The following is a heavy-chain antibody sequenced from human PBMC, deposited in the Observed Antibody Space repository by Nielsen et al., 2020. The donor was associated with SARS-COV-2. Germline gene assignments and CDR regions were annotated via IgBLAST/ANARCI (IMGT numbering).Heavy chain of an antibody. J-gene: IGHJ4*02. CDR1: GFTFSTYW. CDR3: AKDQAYDLLVDY. CDR2: IKPDGSEK. V-gene: IGHV3-7*01. Sequence: GESLKISCAASGFTFSTYWMSWVRQAPGKGLEWVANIKPDGSEKYYVDSVKGRFTISRDNVKNSLDLQMNSLRAEDMAVYYCAKDQAYDLLVDYWGQGTLVTVSS. D-gene: IGHD3-3*01.